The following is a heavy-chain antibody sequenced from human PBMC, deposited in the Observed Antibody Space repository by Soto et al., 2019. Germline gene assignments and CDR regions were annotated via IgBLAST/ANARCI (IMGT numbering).Heavy chain of an antibody. CDR3: AKDQAAGGTISRYFQD. Sequence: GGSLRLSCEAFGFTFSSYGMSWVRQAPGKGLEWVSGISGGGGTTYYADSVKGRFTISRDNSKNTLYLQVNSLRAEDTAVYYCAKDQAAGGTISRYFQDWGQGTLVTVSS. CDR2: ISGGGGTT. CDR1: GFTFSSYG. V-gene: IGHV3-23*01. J-gene: IGHJ1*01. D-gene: IGHD6-13*01.